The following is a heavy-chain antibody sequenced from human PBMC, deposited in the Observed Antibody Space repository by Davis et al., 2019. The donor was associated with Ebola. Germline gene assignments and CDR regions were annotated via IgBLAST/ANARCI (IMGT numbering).Heavy chain of an antibody. CDR1: GGSISIYY. V-gene: IGHV4-59*08. D-gene: IGHD1-26*01. J-gene: IGHJ4*02. CDR2: IYYSGST. Sequence: PSETLSLTCTVSGGSISIYYWSWVRQPPGKGLEWVGHIYYSGSTNYNTSLKSRVTISEDTSKNQFSLKLSSVTAADTAVYYCARYGRVGASKNYFDYWGQGALVTVSS. CDR3: ARYGRVGASKNYFDY.